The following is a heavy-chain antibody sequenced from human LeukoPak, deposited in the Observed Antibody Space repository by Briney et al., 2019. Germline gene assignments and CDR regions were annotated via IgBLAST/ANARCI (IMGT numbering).Heavy chain of an antibody. CDR2: MNPNSGNT. CDR3: ARDAHPYYYDSSPGDY. D-gene: IGHD3-22*01. Sequence: ASVKVSCKASGYTFTSYDINWARQATGQGLEWMGWMNPNSGNTGYAQKFQGRVTITRNTSISTAYMELRSLRSDDTAVYYCARDAHPYYYDSSPGDYWGQGTLVTVSS. J-gene: IGHJ4*02. CDR1: GYTFTSYD. V-gene: IGHV1-8*03.